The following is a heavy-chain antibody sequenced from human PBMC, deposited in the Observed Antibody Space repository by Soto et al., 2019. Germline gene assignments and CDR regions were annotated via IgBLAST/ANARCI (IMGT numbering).Heavy chain of an antibody. CDR1: GFTFDSYA. CDR2: ISGPGTK. CDR3: AKNSGWYITRQNYHYYMDV. D-gene: IGHD6-19*01. Sequence: GGSLRLSCAASGFTFDSYAMSWVRQAPGKGLEWVSGISGPGTKDYADSVKGRFTISGENFKNTLYLEMNNLRAEDTALYHCAKNSGWYITRQNYHYYMDVWGQGTTVTVSS. J-gene: IGHJ6*02. V-gene: IGHV3-23*01.